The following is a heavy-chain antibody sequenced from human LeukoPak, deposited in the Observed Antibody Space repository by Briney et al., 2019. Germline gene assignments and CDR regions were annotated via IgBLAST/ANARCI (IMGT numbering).Heavy chain of an antibody. V-gene: IGHV4-38-2*01. D-gene: IGHD5-12*01. CDR1: GYSISSDYN. CDR3: SSTPDVDIVATTSFDY. Sequence: WETLSLTCAVSGYSISSDYNWCGLRQPPGRRLEWIGSICRSGSTYYSPSLKSRVTISVDTSKNQFSLKLNSVTAADTAVYYCSSTPDVDIVATTSFDYWGQGTLVTVSS. J-gene: IGHJ4*02. CDR2: ICRSGST.